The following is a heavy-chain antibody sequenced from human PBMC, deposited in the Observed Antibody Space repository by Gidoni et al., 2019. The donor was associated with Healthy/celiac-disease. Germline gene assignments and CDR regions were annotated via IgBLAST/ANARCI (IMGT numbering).Heavy chain of an antibody. J-gene: IGHJ5*02. CDR1: GFTFSSYA. V-gene: IGHV3-23*01. CDR3: AKVGQPIRWGWFDP. CDR2: ISGSGGST. D-gene: IGHD4-17*01. Sequence: EVQLLESGGGLVQPGGSLRLSCAASGFTFSSYAMSWVHQAPGKGMEWVSAISGSGGSTYYADSVKGRFTISRDNAKNTLYLQMNSLRAEDTAVYYCAKVGQPIRWGWFDPWGQGTLVTVSS.